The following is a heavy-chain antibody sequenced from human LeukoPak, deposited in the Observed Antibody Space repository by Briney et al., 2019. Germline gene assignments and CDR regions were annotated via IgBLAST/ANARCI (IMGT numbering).Heavy chain of an antibody. D-gene: IGHD4-17*01. J-gene: IGHJ2*01. CDR2: IYYSGST. V-gene: IGHV4-39*02. CDR1: GGSISSYY. CDR3: ARDTTVTT. Sequence: PSETLSLTCTVSGGSISSYYWGWIRQPPGKGLEWIGSIYYSGSTYYNPSLKSRVTISVDTSKNQFSLKLSSVTAADTAVYYCARDTTVTTWGRGTLVTVSS.